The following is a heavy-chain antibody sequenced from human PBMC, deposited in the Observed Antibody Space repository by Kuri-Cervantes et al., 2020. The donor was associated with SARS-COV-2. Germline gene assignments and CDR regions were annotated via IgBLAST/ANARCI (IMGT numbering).Heavy chain of an antibody. V-gene: IGHV3-23*01. D-gene: IGHD1-1*01. CDR1: GFTFSSYA. CDR3: AKDQYDTDAFDI. J-gene: IGHJ3*02. CDR2: ISGSGGST. Sequence: GESLKISCAASGFTFSSYAMSWVRQAPGKGLEWVSAISGSGGSTYYADSVKGRFTISRDNSKNTLYLQMNSLRAEDTAVYYCAKDQYDTDAFDIWGQGTMVTVSS.